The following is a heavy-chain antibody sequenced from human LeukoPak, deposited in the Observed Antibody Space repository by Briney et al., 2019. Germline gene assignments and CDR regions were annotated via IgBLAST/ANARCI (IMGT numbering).Heavy chain of an antibody. Sequence: ASVKVSCKASGGTFSSYAISWVRQAPGQGLEWMGRIIPIFGTANYAQKFQGKVTITTDESTSTAYMELSSLRSEDTAVYYCARDRWFGELTPLDYWGQGTLVTVSS. CDR1: GGTFSSYA. CDR3: ARDRWFGELTPLDY. D-gene: IGHD3-10*01. V-gene: IGHV1-69*05. J-gene: IGHJ4*02. CDR2: IIPIFGTA.